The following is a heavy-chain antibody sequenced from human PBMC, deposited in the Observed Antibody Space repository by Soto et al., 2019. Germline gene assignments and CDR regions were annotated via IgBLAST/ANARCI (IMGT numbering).Heavy chain of an antibody. V-gene: IGHV3-7*03. CDR3: VRDQLILPADDFYYGVDV. CDR1: GFSFNMYW. CDR2: IKQDGGEK. Sequence: EVQLVESGGVSVQPGESLRLSCVASGFSFNMYWMSWIRQAPGKGLEWVARIKQDGGEKYYVDSVKGRFTVSRDNAKNSLHLQLHSVSADDAGIYYCVRDQLILPADDFYYGVDVWGQGTTVTVSS. J-gene: IGHJ6*02.